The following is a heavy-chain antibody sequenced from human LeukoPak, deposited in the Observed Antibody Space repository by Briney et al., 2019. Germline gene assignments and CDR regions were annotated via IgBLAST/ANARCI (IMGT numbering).Heavy chain of an antibody. CDR2: INPNSGGT. V-gene: IGHV1-2*02. J-gene: IGHJ5*02. CDR3: ARMTVSGRDNWFDP. Sequence: ASVKVSCKASGYTFTGYYMHWVRQAPGQGLEWMGWINPNSGGTNYAQKFQGRVTMTRNTSISTAYMELSSLRSDDTAVYYCARMTVSGRDNWFDPWGQGTLVTVSS. D-gene: IGHD6-19*01. CDR1: GYTFTGYY.